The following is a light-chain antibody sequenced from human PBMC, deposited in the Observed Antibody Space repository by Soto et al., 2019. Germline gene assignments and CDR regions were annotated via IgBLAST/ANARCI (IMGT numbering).Light chain of an antibody. J-gene: IGKJ1*01. Sequence: TRSIALGERATLYLTASQSVSSNLAWYQQKPGQAPRLLIYGASARATGIPSRFSGSGSGTEFTLTIGSLQSEDSAVYYCQQYQILWPFGQGTNVAIK. CDR1: QSVSSN. V-gene: IGKV3-15*01. CDR2: GAS. CDR3: QQYQILWP.